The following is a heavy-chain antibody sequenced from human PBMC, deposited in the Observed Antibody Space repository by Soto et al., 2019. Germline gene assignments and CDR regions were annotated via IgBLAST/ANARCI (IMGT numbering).Heavy chain of an antibody. J-gene: IGHJ3*02. CDR3: ARSPYADAIDI. D-gene: IGHD2-2*01. CDR2: IFHSGTT. CDR1: GYSITNVNW. V-gene: IGHV4-28*01. Sequence: PSETLSLTCAVSGYSITNVNWWAWIRQPPGKGLEWIGYIFHSGTTHYNPSLKSRVTVSVDTSKNQFSLKVDSLTAEDTAVYYCARSPYADAIDIWGHGTMVT.